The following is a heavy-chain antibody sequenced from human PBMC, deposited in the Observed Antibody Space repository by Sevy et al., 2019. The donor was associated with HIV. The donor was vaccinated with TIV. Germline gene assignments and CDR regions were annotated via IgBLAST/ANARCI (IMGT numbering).Heavy chain of an antibody. J-gene: IGHJ4*02. CDR1: TYVFSTYE. D-gene: IGHD1-26*01. V-gene: IGHV1-18*01. CDR2: ITPYNGDT. CDR3: ARGRSPDSGMYSFNS. Sequence: DSVKVSCRSSTYVFSTYEINWVRQAPGQGLEWMGWITPYNGDTNYAQKFQRRLTMTADTFTGMAYMELSSLTSDDAGVYYCARGRSPDSGMYSFNSWAQGTPVTVSS.